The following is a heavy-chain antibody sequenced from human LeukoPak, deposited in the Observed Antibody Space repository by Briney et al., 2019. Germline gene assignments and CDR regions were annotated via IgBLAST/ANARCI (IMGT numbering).Heavy chain of an antibody. D-gene: IGHD2-2*01. CDR2: IIPIFGTA. V-gene: IGHV1-69*05. J-gene: IGHJ5*02. Sequence: GSSVKVSCKASGGTFSSYAISWVRQAPGQGLEWMGGIIPIFGTANYAQKFQGRVKITTDESTSTAYMELSSLRSEDTAVYYCARAAAGVVPAAIAWFDPWGQGTLVTVSS. CDR3: ARAAAGVVPAAIAWFDP. CDR1: GGTFSSYA.